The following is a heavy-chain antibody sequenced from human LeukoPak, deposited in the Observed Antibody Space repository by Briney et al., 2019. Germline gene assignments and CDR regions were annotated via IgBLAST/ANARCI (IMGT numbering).Heavy chain of an antibody. Sequence: GESLRISCKGSGYSFTSYWISWVRQMPGKGLEWMGRIDPSDSYTNYSPSFQGHVTISADKSISTAYLQWSSLKAPDTAMYYCARHGGDCGDYVGDFDYWGQGTLVTVSS. J-gene: IGHJ4*02. V-gene: IGHV5-10-1*01. D-gene: IGHD4-17*01. CDR1: GYSFTSYW. CDR3: ARHGGDCGDYVGDFDY. CDR2: IDPSDSYT.